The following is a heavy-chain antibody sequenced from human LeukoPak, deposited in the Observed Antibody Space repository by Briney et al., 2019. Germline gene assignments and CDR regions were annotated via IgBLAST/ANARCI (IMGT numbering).Heavy chain of an antibody. J-gene: IGHJ4*02. D-gene: IGHD2-15*01. CDR3: ARVRYCSGGSCSSPTYFDY. Sequence: SETLSLTCTVSGYSISSDYYWGWIRQPPGKGLEWIGNIYHSGSTYYNPSLNSRATILVIMSKNPFSLKMSSVTAADTAVYYCARVRYCSGGSCSSPTYFDYWGQGTLVTVSS. CDR1: GYSISSDYY. V-gene: IGHV4-38-2*02. CDR2: IYHSGST.